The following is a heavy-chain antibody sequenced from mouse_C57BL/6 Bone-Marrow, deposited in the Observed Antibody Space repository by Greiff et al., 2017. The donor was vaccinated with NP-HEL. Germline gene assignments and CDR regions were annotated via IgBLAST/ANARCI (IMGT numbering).Heavy chain of an antibody. CDR3: VRLYDYPYYFDY. Sequence: EVMLVESGGGLVQPKGSLKLSCAASGFSFNTYAMNWVRQAPGKGLEWVARIRSKSNNYATYYADSVKDRFTISRDDSESMLYLQMNNLKTEDTAMYYCVRLYDYPYYFDYWGQGTTLKVSS. D-gene: IGHD2-4*01. CDR1: GFSFNTYA. V-gene: IGHV10-1*01. CDR2: IRSKSNNYAT. J-gene: IGHJ2*01.